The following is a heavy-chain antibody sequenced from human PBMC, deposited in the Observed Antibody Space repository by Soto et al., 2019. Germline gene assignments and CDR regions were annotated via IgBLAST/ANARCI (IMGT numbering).Heavy chain of an antibody. V-gene: IGHV4-39*01. CDR2: IYYSGST. Sequence: PSETLXLTCTVSGGSISSSSYYWGWIRQPPGKGLEWIGSIYYSGSTYYNPSLKSRVTISVDTSKNQFSLKLSSVTAADTAVYYCARRYALTMVRGVSTGYYFDYWGQGTLVTVSS. D-gene: IGHD3-10*01. J-gene: IGHJ4*02. CDR3: ARRYALTMVRGVSTGYYFDY. CDR1: GGSISSSSYY.